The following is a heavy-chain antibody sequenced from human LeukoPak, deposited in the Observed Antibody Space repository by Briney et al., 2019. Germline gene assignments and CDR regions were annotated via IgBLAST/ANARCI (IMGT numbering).Heavy chain of an antibody. CDR1: GGSISSGGYS. J-gene: IGHJ5*02. CDR3: ATYYYDNSGYYSLNH. D-gene: IGHD3-22*01. CDR2: IYHSGST. V-gene: IGHV4-30-2*05. Sequence: SETLSLTCAVSGGSISSGGYSWSWIRQPPGKGLEWIGYIYHSGSTYYNPSLKSRVTISVDTSKNQFSLKLSSVTAADTAVYYCATYYYDNSGYYSLNHWGQGALVTVSS.